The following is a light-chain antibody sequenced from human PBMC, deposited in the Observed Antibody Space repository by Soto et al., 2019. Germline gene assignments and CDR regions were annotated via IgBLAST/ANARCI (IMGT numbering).Light chain of an antibody. J-gene: IGKJ1*01. CDR1: QGLNTW. CDR3: QQGNDFPRT. V-gene: IGKV1-12*01. CDR2: APS. Sequence: DIQMTQSPSSVSASVGDRVTITCRASQGLNTWLTWYQQKPGRAPKLLIYAPSTLQSGVPSRFSGSGSGTEFALAISSLQPEDVATYYCQQGNDFPRTFGQGTKVEIK.